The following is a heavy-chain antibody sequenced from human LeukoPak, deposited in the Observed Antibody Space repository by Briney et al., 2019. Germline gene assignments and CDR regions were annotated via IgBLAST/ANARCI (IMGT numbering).Heavy chain of an antibody. V-gene: IGHV3-23*01. D-gene: IGHD2-2*01. CDR2: ISGSGGST. CDR3: AKDYCSSTSCSLFDY. Sequence: GALRLSCAASGFTFSSYGMSWVRQAPGKGLEWVSAISGSGGSTYYADSVKGRFTISRDNSKNTLYLQMNSLRAEDTAVYYCAKDYCSSTSCSLFDYWGQGTLVTVSS. J-gene: IGHJ4*02. CDR1: GFTFSSYG.